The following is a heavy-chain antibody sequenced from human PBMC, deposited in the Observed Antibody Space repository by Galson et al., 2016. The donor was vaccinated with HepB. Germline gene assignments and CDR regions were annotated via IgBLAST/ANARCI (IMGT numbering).Heavy chain of an antibody. CDR1: GFTFSSYW. J-gene: IGHJ4*02. CDR2: INSDGSST. CDR3: ARGPPYGEFDY. D-gene: IGHD3-10*01. Sequence: SLRLSCAASGFTFSSYWMHWVRQAPGKGLVWVSRINSDGSSTTYAASVKGRVTISRDNAKNTLYLQMNGLKAEDTAVYYCARGPPYGEFDYWGQGTLVTVPS. V-gene: IGHV3-74*01.